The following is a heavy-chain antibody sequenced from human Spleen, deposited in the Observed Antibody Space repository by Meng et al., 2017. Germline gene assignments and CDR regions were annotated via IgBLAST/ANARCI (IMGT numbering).Heavy chain of an antibody. J-gene: IGHJ4*02. Sequence: ASVKVSCKASGYTFTGYYMHWVRQAPGQGLEWMGWINPNRGGTNYAQKFQGRVTMTRDTSISTAYMELSGLRSDDTAMYYCARDEDISAAGKLFGDYWGQGTQVTVSS. D-gene: IGHD6-13*01. CDR1: GYTFTGYY. CDR2: INPNRGGT. CDR3: ARDEDISAAGKLFGDY. V-gene: IGHV1-2*02.